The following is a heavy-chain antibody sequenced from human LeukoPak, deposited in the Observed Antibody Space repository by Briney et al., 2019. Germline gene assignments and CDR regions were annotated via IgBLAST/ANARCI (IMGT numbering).Heavy chain of an antibody. CDR1: GYTFTSYD. Sequence: ASVKVSCKASGYTFTSYDISWVRQATGQGLEWMGWMNPNSGNTGYAQKFQGRVAMTRNTSISTAYMELSSLRSEDTAVYYCARGGNYYDSSGYYDTSDYWGQGTLVTVSS. D-gene: IGHD3-22*01. V-gene: IGHV1-8*01. J-gene: IGHJ4*02. CDR3: ARGGNYYDSSGYYDTSDY. CDR2: MNPNSGNT.